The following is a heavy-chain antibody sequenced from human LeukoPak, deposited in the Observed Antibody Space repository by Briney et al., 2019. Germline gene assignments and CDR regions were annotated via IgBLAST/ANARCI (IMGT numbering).Heavy chain of an antibody. V-gene: IGHV3-15*01. CDR3: TTERWLRGY. Sequence: EPGGSLTLSCAASGFTFSKVWMSWVRQVPGKGLEWVGRIKSKADGGTTDYAAAVKGRFTISADDSKKTAYLQMNSLKTEDTALYYCTTERWLRGYWGQGTLVTVSS. CDR1: GFTFSKVW. D-gene: IGHD3-10*01. J-gene: IGHJ4*02. CDR2: IKSKADGGTT.